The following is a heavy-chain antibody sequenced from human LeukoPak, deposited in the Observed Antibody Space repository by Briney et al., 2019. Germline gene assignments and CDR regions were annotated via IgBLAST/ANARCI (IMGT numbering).Heavy chain of an antibody. CDR3: AGDTHSSSWYDH. CDR1: GFTFDNYA. Sequence: PGGSLRLSCAASGFTFDNYAMNWVRQAPGKGLEWVSFIYSDGNTYYADSVKGRFTLSRDSSRNTLYLHMNSLRVDDTAVYYCAGDTHSSSWYDHWGQGTLVTVSS. V-gene: IGHV3-53*01. CDR2: IYSDGNT. J-gene: IGHJ5*02. D-gene: IGHD6-19*01.